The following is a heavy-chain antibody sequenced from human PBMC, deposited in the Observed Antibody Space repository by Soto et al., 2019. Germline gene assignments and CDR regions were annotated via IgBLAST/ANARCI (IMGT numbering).Heavy chain of an antibody. J-gene: IGHJ2*01. CDR3: ARVMTTFDWYFDL. CDR2: MNPNSGNT. Sequence: ASVKVACKASCYTFTRYGISWVRQATGQGLEWMGWMNPNSGNTGYAQKFQGRVTMTRNTSISTAYMELSSLRSEDTAVYYCARVMTTFDWYFDLWGRGTLVTVSS. D-gene: IGHD4-4*01. V-gene: IGHV1-8*01. CDR1: CYTFTRYG.